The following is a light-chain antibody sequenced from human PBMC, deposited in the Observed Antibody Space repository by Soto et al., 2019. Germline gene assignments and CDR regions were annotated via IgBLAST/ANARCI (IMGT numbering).Light chain of an antibody. Sequence: QSVLTQPPSASGTPGQTVTISCSETRSSIGSNTVNWYQQFPGTAPKLLIYSNDLRPSGVPDRISGSKSGTSASLAISGLQSEDEADYYCAAWDDSLLGVVFGGGTTLTVL. CDR1: RSSIGSNT. J-gene: IGLJ2*01. CDR2: SND. V-gene: IGLV1-44*01. CDR3: AAWDDSLLGVV.